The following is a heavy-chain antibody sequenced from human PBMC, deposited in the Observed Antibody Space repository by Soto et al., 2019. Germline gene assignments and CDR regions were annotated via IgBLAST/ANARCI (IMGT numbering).Heavy chain of an antibody. J-gene: IGHJ5*02. D-gene: IGHD5-18*01. CDR3: ARGWIQLWLQSMWFDP. Sequence: SETLSLTCAVYGGSFSGYYWSWIRQPPGKGLEWIGEINHSGSTNYNPSLKSRVTISVDTSKNQFSLKLSSVTAADTAVYYCARGWIQLWLQSMWFDPWGQGTLVT. CDR2: INHSGST. CDR1: GGSFSGYY. V-gene: IGHV4-34*01.